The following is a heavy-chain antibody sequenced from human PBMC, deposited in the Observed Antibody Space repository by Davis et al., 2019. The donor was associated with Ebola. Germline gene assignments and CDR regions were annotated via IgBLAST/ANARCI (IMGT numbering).Heavy chain of an antibody. J-gene: IGHJ4*02. CDR3: AKVERGN. CDR1: VITFSSYA. CDR2: ISGSGGTT. V-gene: IGHV3-23*01. Sequence: PGGSLRLSCADSVITFSSYAMTWVRQAPGKGLEWVSAISGSGGTTYYAGSVKGRFTVSRDNSKKTMYLQMNSLRAEDTAVYYCAKVERGNWGQGTLVTVSS. D-gene: IGHD1-1*01.